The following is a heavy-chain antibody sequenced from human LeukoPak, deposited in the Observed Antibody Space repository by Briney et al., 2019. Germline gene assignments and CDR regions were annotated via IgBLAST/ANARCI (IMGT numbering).Heavy chain of an antibody. D-gene: IGHD6-19*01. Sequence: PSETLSLTCAVYGGSFSGYYWSWIRQPPGKGLEWIGEISHSGSTNYNPSLKSRVTISVDTSKNQFSLKLSSVTAADTAVYYCARVPRGVAVAGTRKYYFDYWGQGTLVTVSS. CDR1: GGSFSGYY. CDR2: ISHSGST. J-gene: IGHJ4*02. V-gene: IGHV4-34*01. CDR3: ARVPRGVAVAGTRKYYFDY.